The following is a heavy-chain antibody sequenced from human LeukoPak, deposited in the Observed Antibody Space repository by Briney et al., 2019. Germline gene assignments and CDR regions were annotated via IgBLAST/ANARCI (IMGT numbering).Heavy chain of an antibody. CDR1: GFTFNTYS. Sequence: GGSRRLSCAASGFTFNTYSMDWVGQAPGKGLRWVSHIISITSTPYYADSVKGRFTISRDNAKTSLYLQMNSRRDEDTAVYSCARIEQKPRAVCGMDVWGQGATGTVSS. V-gene: IGHV3-48*02. J-gene: IGHJ6*02. CDR3: ARIEQKPRAVCGMDV. CDR2: IISITSTP. D-gene: IGHD6-13*01.